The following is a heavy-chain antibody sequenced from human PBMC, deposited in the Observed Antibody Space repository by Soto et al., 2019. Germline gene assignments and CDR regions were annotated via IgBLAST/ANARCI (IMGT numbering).Heavy chain of an antibody. CDR3: ARGDSSSSGGYYYYYGMDV. V-gene: IGHV3-23*01. Sequence: GSLRLSCAASGFTFSSYAMSWVRQAPGKGLEWVSASGGSTYYADSVKGRFTISRDNSKNTLYLQMNSLRAEDTAVYYCARGDSSSSGGYYYYYGMDVWGQGTTVTVSS. CDR1: GFTFSSYA. CDR2: SGGST. D-gene: IGHD6-6*01. J-gene: IGHJ6*02.